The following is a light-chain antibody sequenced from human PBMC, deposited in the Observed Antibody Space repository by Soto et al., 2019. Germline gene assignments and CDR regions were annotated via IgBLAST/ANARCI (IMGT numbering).Light chain of an antibody. CDR2: DAS. J-gene: IGKJ4*01. V-gene: IGKV3-20*01. CDR1: QSVSSNY. Sequence: EIVLTQSPDTLSLSPGERATLSCRASQSVSSNYLAWYQQNPGQAPRFLIYDASSRATGIPDRFSGSGSGTNFTLTISRLEPEDFAVYSCQQYGSTTLTFGGGTKVDIQ. CDR3: QQYGSTTLT.